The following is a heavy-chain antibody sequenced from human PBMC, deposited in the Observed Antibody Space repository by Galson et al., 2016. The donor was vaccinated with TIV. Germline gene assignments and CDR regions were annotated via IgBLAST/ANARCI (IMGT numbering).Heavy chain of an antibody. Sequence: SLRLSCAVSGFTVNAYHMSWVRQAPGKGPEWVSVIYSGGDTYYSDSVKGRFTISRDNSKNTVHLQMNSLRVEDTAVYYCARKDSSVHGDLRGAFDVWGQGTKVIVSS. J-gene: IGHJ3*01. CDR1: GFTVNAYH. D-gene: IGHD4-17*01. CDR3: ARKDSSVHGDLRGAFDV. CDR2: IYSGGDT. V-gene: IGHV3-53*01.